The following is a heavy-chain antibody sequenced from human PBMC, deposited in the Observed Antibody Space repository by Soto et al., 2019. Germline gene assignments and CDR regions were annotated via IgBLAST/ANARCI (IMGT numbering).Heavy chain of an antibody. V-gene: IGHV1-69*01. Sequence: SVKVSCKASGCTFSSYGISWVRQALGQGLEWMGGIIPIFGTANYAQKFQGRVTITADESTSTAYRELSSLRSDDTAVYYCSRDRSSDYWGQGTRVTVSS. D-gene: IGHD6-6*01. CDR1: GCTFSSYG. J-gene: IGHJ4*02. CDR2: IIPIFGTA. CDR3: SRDRSSDY.